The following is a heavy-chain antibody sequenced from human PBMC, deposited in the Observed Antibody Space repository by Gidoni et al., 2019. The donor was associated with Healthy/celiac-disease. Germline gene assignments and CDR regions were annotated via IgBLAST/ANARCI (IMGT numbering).Heavy chain of an antibody. CDR1: GFTFSSYS. Sequence: EVQLVESGGGLVKPGGSLRLSCAASGFTFSSYSMNWVRQAPGKGLEWVSSISSSSSYIYYADSVKGRFTISRDNAKNSLYLQMNSLRAEDTAVYYCARNQIFGVVLGPYYGMDVWGQGTTVTVSS. V-gene: IGHV3-21*01. CDR3: ARNQIFGVVLGPYYGMDV. J-gene: IGHJ6*02. CDR2: ISSSSSYI. D-gene: IGHD3-3*01.